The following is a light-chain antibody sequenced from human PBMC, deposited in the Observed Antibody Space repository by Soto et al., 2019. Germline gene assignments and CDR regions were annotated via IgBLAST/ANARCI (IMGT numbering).Light chain of an antibody. V-gene: IGLV1-44*01. Sequence: QSVLTQPPSASGTPGQRVTISCFGSSSNIGSNTVNWYQQLPGTAPKLLMYSSTQRPSGVPDRFSGSKSGTSASLAISGLQSEDEADYYCAAWDDSLNGVVFGRGTKVTVL. J-gene: IGLJ2*01. CDR3: AAWDDSLNGVV. CDR2: SST. CDR1: SSNIGSNT.